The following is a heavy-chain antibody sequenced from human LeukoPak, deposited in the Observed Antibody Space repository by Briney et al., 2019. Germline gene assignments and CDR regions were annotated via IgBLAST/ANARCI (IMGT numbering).Heavy chain of an antibody. V-gene: IGHV3-48*02. D-gene: IGHD4-17*01. CDR3: ARDDYGDYCNGIDY. J-gene: IGHJ4*02. CDR2: ISSSSSTI. Sequence: GGSLRLSCAASGFTFSSYSMNWARQAPGKGLEWVSYISSSSSTIYYADSVKGRFTISRDNAKNSLYLQMNSLRDEDTAVYYCARDDYGDYCNGIDYWGQGTLVTVSS. CDR1: GFTFSSYS.